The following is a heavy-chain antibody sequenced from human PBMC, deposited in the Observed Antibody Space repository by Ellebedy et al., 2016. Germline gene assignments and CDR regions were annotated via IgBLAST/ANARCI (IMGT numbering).Heavy chain of an antibody. CDR3: ARQLVYSYGLNLFDY. D-gene: IGHD5-18*01. Sequence: GSLRLSXTVSGGSISSSSYYWGWIRQPPGKGLEWIGSIYYSGSTYYNPSLKSRVTISVDTSKNQFSLKLSSVTAADTAVYYCARQLVYSYGLNLFDYWGQGTLVTVSS. CDR1: GGSISSSSYY. V-gene: IGHV4-39*01. J-gene: IGHJ4*02. CDR2: IYYSGST.